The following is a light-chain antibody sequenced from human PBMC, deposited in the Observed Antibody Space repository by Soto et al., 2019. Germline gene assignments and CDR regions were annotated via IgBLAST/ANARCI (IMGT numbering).Light chain of an antibody. CDR2: GAS. J-gene: IGKJ4*01. CDR3: QQYKKWPPLT. Sequence: EIVMTQSPATLSVSPGERATLSCRASETIDRNLAWYQQKPGQAPRLLIHGASIRATGVPERFSGSGFGTEFTLTFSSPQSEDVGIYYCQQYKKWPPLTFGGGTKVEIK. V-gene: IGKV3D-15*01. CDR1: ETIDRN.